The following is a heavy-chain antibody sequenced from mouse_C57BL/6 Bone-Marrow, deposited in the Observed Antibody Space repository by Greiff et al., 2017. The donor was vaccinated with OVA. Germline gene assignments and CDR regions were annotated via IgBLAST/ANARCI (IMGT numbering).Heavy chain of an antibody. CDR1: GFTFSDYY. J-gene: IGHJ3*01. CDR3: ARQELFAY. V-gene: IGHV5-12*01. Sequence: EVQGVESGGGLVQPGGSLKLSCAASGFTFSDYYMYWVRQTPEKRLEWVAYISNGGGSTYYPDTVKGRFTISRDNAKNTLYLQMSRLKSEDTAMYYCARQELFAYWGQGTLVTVSA. CDR2: ISNGGGST.